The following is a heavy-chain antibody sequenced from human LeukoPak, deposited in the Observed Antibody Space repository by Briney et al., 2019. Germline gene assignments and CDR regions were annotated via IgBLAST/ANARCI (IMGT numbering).Heavy chain of an antibody. CDR3: ARALGFWSGSDY. Sequence: SETLSLTCTVSGGSISSGDYYWSWIRQPRGKGLEWIGYIYYSGSTYYNPSLKSRVTISVDTSKNQFSLKLSSVTAADTAVYYCARALGFWSGSDYWGQGTLVTVSS. CDR1: GGSISSGDYY. J-gene: IGHJ4*02. V-gene: IGHV4-30-4*08. D-gene: IGHD3-3*01. CDR2: IYYSGST.